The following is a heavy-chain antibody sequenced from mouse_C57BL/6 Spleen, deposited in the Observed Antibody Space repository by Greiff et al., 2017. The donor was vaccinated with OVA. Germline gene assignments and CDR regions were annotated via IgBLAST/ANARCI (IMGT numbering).Heavy chain of an antibody. CDR2: IHPNSGST. CDR1: GYTFTSYW. D-gene: IGHD4-1*01. Sequence: VQLQQPGAELVKPGASVKLSCKASGYTFTSYWMYWVKQRPGQGLEWIGMIHPNSGSTNYNEKFKSKATLTVDQSSSTAYMQLSSLTAEDAAVYYCAIKWDGGNAMDYWGQVTSVTVSS. V-gene: IGHV1-64*01. J-gene: IGHJ4*01. CDR3: AIKWDGGNAMDY.